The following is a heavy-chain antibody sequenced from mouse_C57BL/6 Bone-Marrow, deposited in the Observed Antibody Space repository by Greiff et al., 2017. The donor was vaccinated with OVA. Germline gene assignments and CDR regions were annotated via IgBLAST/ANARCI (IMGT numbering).Heavy chain of an antibody. D-gene: IGHD1-1*01. V-gene: IGHV1-55*01. CDR3: ARSGTTVGACDY. CDR1: GYTFTSYW. CDR2: IYPGSGST. Sequence: QVQLQQSGAELVKPGASVKMSCKASGYTFTSYWITWVKQRPGQGLEWIGDIYPGSGSTNYNEKFKSKATLTVDTSSSTAYMQLSSLTSEDSAVYYCARSGTTVGACDYWGQGTTLTVSS. J-gene: IGHJ2*01.